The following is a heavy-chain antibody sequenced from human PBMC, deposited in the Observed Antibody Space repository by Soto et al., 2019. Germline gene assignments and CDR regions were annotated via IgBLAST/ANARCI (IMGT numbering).Heavy chain of an antibody. Sequence: ASVKVSFKASGYTFTSYGISWVRQAPGQGLEWMGWISAYNGNTNYAQKLQGRVTMTTDTSTSTAYMELRSLRSDDTAVYYCARDFSVVAARENNWFDPWGQGTLVTVSS. V-gene: IGHV1-18*01. J-gene: IGHJ5*02. CDR1: GYTFTSYG. CDR3: ARDFSVVAARENNWFDP. D-gene: IGHD2-15*01. CDR2: ISAYNGNT.